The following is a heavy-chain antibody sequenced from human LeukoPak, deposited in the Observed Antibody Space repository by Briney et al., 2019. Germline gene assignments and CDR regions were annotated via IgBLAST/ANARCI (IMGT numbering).Heavy chain of an antibody. J-gene: IGHJ4*02. V-gene: IGHV1-2*02. CDR1: GYTFTGDY. Sequence: ASVKVSCKASGYTFTGDYIHWVRQAPGQGLEWMGWINSNSGDTNYAQTFQGRVTMTRDTSISTAYMELSRLRSDDTAVYYCARDPYGSGSRRKIFAYWGQGTLVTVSS. D-gene: IGHD3-10*01. CDR2: INSNSGDT. CDR3: ARDPYGSGSRRKIFAY.